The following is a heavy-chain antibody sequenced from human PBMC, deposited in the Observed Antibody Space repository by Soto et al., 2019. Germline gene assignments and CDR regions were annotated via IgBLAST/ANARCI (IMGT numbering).Heavy chain of an antibody. Sequence: SGGSLRLSCAASGFTFSSYEMNWVRQAPGKGLEWVSYISSSGSTIYYADSVKGRFTISRDNAKNSLYLQMNSLRAEDTAVYYCARGAGAYYYDSSAYEPYNWFDPWGQGTLVTVSS. V-gene: IGHV3-48*03. CDR1: GFTFSSYE. CDR2: ISSSGSTI. CDR3: ARGAGAYYYDSSAYEPYNWFDP. D-gene: IGHD3-22*01. J-gene: IGHJ5*02.